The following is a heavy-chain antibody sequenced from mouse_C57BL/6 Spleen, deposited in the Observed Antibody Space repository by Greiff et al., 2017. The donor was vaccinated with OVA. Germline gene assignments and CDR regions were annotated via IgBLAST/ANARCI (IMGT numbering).Heavy chain of an antibody. J-gene: IGHJ3*01. Sequence: EVQVVESGPGLVKPSQSLSLTCSVTGYSITSGYYWNWIRQFPGNKLEWMGYISYDGSNNYNPSLKNRISITRDTSKNQFFLKLNSVTTEDTATYYCAREEITTATLAYWGQGTLVTVSA. CDR2: ISYDGSN. CDR3: AREEITTATLAY. D-gene: IGHD1-2*01. V-gene: IGHV3-6*01. CDR1: GYSITSGYY.